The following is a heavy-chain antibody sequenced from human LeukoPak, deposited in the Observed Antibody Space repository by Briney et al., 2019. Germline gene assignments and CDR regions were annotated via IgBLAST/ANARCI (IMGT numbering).Heavy chain of an antibody. CDR2: IYYSGTT. CDR3: ATGGYCSSSSCLGDY. V-gene: IGHV4-59*01. CDR1: GDSIRSYY. Sequence: PSETLSLTCTVSGDSIRSYYWSWIRQPPGKGLEWIGYIYYSGTTNYNPSLKSRVTISIDTSKKQFSRKLSSVTAADTAGYYCATGGYCSSSSCLGDYWGQGTLVTVSS. J-gene: IGHJ4*02. D-gene: IGHD2-2*01.